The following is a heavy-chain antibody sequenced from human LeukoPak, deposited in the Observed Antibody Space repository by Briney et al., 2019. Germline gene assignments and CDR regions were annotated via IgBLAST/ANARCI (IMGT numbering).Heavy chain of an antibody. CDR2: INPNSGGT. Sequence: GASVKVSCKASGYTFTGYYMHWVRQAPGQGLEWMGWINPNSGGTNYPQKFQGRFTMTRDTSISTAYMDLSRLRSHDTAVYYCATSGTTMYFFDYWGQGTLVTVSS. J-gene: IGHJ4*02. D-gene: IGHD5-24*01. CDR1: GYTFTGYY. CDR3: ATSGTTMYFFDY. V-gene: IGHV1-2*02.